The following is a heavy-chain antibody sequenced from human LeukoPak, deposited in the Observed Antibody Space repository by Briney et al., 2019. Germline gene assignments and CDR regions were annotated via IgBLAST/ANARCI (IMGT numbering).Heavy chain of an antibody. D-gene: IGHD3-22*01. CDR1: GGSFSDYY. CDR2: INHSGST. V-gene: IGHV4-34*01. CDR3: ARDPGPDYYDSSDY. Sequence: SETLSLTCAVYGGSFSDYYWNWIRQPPGKGLEWIGEINHSGSTNYNPSLKSRVTISVDKSKNQFSLKLSSVTAADTAVYYCARDPGPDYYDSSDYWGQGTLVTVSS. J-gene: IGHJ4*02.